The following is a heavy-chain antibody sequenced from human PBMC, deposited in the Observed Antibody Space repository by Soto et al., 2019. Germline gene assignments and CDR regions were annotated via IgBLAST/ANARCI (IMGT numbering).Heavy chain of an antibody. Sequence: SETRSLTWTVSVCSISGSSYYWGWIRQPPGKWLEWIGSIYYSGSTYYNPSLKSRVTISVDTSKNQFSLKLSSVTAADTAVYYCARHPIVVPAAIDYYGMDVWGQGTTVTAP. CDR2: IYYSGST. D-gene: IGHD2-2*01. V-gene: IGHV4-39*01. J-gene: IGHJ6*02. CDR1: VCSISGSSYY. CDR3: ARHPIVVPAAIDYYGMDV.